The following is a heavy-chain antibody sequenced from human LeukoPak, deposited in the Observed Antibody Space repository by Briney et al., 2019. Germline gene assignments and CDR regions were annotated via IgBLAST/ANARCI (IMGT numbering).Heavy chain of an antibody. CDR3: ARAKYSGSYYDAFDI. CDR2: IYPGDSDT. V-gene: IGHV5-51*01. J-gene: IGHJ3*02. Sequence: GESLKISWNGSGYSFTSYWIGWVRQMPGKGLEWMGIIYPGDSDTRYSPSFQGQVTISADKSISTAYLQWSSLKASDTAMYYCARAKYSGSYYDAFDIWGQGTMVTVSS. D-gene: IGHD1-26*01. CDR1: GYSFTSYW.